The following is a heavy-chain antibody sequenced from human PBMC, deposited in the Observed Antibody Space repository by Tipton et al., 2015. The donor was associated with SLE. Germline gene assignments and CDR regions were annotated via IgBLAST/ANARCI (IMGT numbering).Heavy chain of an antibody. CDR1: GGSISSYY. J-gene: IGHJ5*02. CDR2: INHSGST. D-gene: IGHD6-13*01. Sequence: TLSLTCTVSGGSISSYYWSWIRQSPGKGLEWIGEINHSGSTNYNPPLKSRVTISVDTSKKQFSLKVRSVTAADTAVYYCARAQRLVRWFDPWGQGTLVTVSS. CDR3: ARAQRLVRWFDP. V-gene: IGHV4-34*01.